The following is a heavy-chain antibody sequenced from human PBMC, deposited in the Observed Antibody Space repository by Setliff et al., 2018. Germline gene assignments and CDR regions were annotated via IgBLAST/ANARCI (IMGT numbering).Heavy chain of an antibody. CDR1: GDSINPYY. CDR2: IYYSGAT. Sequence: PSETLSLTCSVSGDSINPYYWTWIRQPPGKGLEWIGFIYYSGATTYNPSLKSRVTISEDTSKNQLSLNLNSVTAADTAVYYCARYRNYFDSSSQTQYYFDYWGQGTLVTVS. CDR3: ARYRNYFDSSSQTQYYFDY. V-gene: IGHV4-59*01. D-gene: IGHD3-22*01. J-gene: IGHJ4*02.